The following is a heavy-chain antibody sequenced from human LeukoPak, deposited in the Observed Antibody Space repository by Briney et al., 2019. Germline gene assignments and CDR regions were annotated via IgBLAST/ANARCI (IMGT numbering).Heavy chain of an antibody. CDR2: MNPNSGIT. J-gene: IGHJ5*02. CDR3: ARGRQQLKRGQNWFDP. V-gene: IGHV1-8*03. CDR1: GYTFTSYD. D-gene: IGHD6-13*01. Sequence: GASVKVSCKASGYTFTSYDINWVRQAPGQGLEWMGWMNPNSGITGYAQKFQGRVTITRNTSISTAYMELSSLRSEDTAVYYCARGRQQLKRGQNWFDPWGQGTLVTVSS.